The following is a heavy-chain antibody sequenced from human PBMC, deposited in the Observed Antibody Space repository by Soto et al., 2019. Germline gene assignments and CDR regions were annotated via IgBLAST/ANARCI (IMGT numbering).Heavy chain of an antibody. CDR2: INHSGST. CDR1: GGSLSGYS. Sequence: QVRLQHWGAGLLKPSETLSRTCAVYGGSLSGYSWSWIRQPPGRGLEWIGEINHSGSTNYNPSLKSLVTISVETPKNQFSLNLTSVTAADTAVYYCARGFGGRLYGPGSDAFDDWGQGILVTVSS. V-gene: IGHV4-34*01. CDR3: ARGFGGRLYGPGSDAFDD. J-gene: IGHJ4*02. D-gene: IGHD3-10*01.